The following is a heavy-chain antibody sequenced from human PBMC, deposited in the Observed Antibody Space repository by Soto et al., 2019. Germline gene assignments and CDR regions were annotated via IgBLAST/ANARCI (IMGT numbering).Heavy chain of an antibody. CDR3: SRGNRWAFDY. V-gene: IGHV6-1*02. CDR1: GDSDSSNSVA. CDR2: TYYRSRWYN. D-gene: IGHD1-26*01. Sequence: QVQLQQSGPGRVKTSQTLSLTCAISGDSDSSNSVAWHWIGQSPSIGLEWLVRTYYRSRWYNNYAVSVKSRITINSDTSKNQFSLQLNSVTPEDTAVYHCSRGNRWAFDYWGQGTLVTVSS. J-gene: IGHJ4*02.